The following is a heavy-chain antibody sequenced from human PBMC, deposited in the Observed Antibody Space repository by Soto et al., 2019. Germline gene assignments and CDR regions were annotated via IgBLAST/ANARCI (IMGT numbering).Heavy chain of an antibody. V-gene: IGHV4-59*12. D-gene: IGHD3-9*01. J-gene: IGHJ6*02. Sequence: PSETLSLTCTVSGGSISSYYWSWIRQPPGKGLEWIGYIYYSGSTNYNPSLKSRVTISVDTSKNQFSLKLSSVTAADTAMYYCAREGYDILTGYYKTYYYYGMDVWGQGTTVTVSS. CDR3: AREGYDILTGYYKTYYYYGMDV. CDR2: IYYSGST. CDR1: GGSISSYY.